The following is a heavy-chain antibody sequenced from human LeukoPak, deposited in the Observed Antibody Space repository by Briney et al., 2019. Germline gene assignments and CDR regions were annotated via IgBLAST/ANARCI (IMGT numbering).Heavy chain of an antibody. CDR1: GGSISSYY. D-gene: IGHD2-2*02. V-gene: IGHV4-59*01. J-gene: IGHJ6*03. Sequence: SETLSLTCTVSGGSISSYYWSWIRQPPGKGLEWIGYIYYSGSTNHNPSLKSRVTISVDTSKNQFSLKLSSVTAADTAVYYCARVYRYYYMDAWGKGTTVTISS. CDR2: IYYSGST. CDR3: ARVYRYYYMDA.